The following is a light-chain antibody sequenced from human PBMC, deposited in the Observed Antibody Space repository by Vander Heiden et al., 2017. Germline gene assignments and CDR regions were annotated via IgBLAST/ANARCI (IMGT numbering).Light chain of an antibody. J-gene: IGKJ2*01. CDR3: QQYNSYSYT. CDR2: KAY. Sequence: DIQMTQSPSTMSASVGDRVTITCRASQSSISWWAWYQQKPETAPKLLFYKAYSFESGVPSRFSSSGSRTEFPLTISSLQPDDFATYYCQQYNSYSYTFGQGTKLXIK. V-gene: IGKV1-5*03. CDR1: QSSISW.